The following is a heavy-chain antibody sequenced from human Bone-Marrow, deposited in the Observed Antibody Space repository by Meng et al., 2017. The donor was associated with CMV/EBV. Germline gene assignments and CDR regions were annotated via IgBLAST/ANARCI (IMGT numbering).Heavy chain of an antibody. CDR3: ARHAGYFSGSSCDSPRFDA. CDR1: GYSFRSYW. D-gene: IGHD2-2*01. Sequence: GESPKISCKGSGYSFRSYWIGGVRQTPGKGLEWMGIIYPRDSDTGYSPSFQGQVTVSADKSISTANLQWSSLKASDTAMYYWARHAGYFSGSSCDSPRFDAWGQGTPVTVSS. CDR2: IYPRDSDT. J-gene: IGHJ5*02. V-gene: IGHV5-51*01.